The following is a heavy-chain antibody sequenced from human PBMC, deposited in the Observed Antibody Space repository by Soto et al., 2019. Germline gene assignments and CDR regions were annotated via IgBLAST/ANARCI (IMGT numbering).Heavy chain of an antibody. J-gene: IGHJ3*02. Sequence: ASVKVSCKASGYTFNSYGISWVRQAPGQGLEWMGWISAYNGNTNYAQKLQGRVTMTTDTSTSTAYMELRSLRSDDTAVYYCARGGFVSQKRELLWRANAFDIWGQGTMVTVSS. CDR1: GYTFNSYG. D-gene: IGHD1-26*01. CDR2: ISAYNGNT. V-gene: IGHV1-18*01. CDR3: ARGGFVSQKRELLWRANAFDI.